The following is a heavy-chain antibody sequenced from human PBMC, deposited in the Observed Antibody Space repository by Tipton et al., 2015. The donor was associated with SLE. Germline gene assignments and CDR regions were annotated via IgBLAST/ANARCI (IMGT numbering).Heavy chain of an antibody. CDR2: ISRSWSN. D-gene: IGHD2-21*02. Sequence: TLSLTCSVSGGSISNYCLSWIRQPAGKGLVWIGRISRSWSNDYNTSLKSRVTMSVHTSRNRFSLKLTSVTAAGAAVYYCAREGDRDYFDFWGQGMLVTVSS. J-gene: IGHJ4*02. V-gene: IGHV4-4*07. CDR1: GGSISNYC. CDR3: AREGDRDYFDF.